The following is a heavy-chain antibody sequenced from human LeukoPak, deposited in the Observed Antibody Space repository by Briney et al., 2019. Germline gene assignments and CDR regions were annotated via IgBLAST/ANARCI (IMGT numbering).Heavy chain of an antibody. Sequence: ASVKVSCKASGYTFTSYGINWVRQATGQGLEWMGWMNPNSGNTGYAQKFQGRVTMTRNTSISTAYMELSSLRSEDTAVYYCARVPSSTRYYGMDVWGQGTTVTVSS. CDR1: GYTFTSYG. V-gene: IGHV1-8*01. CDR2: MNPNSGNT. CDR3: ARVPSSTRYYGMDV. J-gene: IGHJ6*02. D-gene: IGHD2-2*01.